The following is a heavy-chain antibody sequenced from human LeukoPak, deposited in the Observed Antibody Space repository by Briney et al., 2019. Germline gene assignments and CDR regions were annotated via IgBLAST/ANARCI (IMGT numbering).Heavy chain of an antibody. CDR1: GESFSGYY. D-gene: IGHD2-21*01. CDR3: ARAPARAGDFDY. V-gene: IGHV4-34*01. CDR2: INHRGST. J-gene: IGHJ4*02. Sequence: SETLSLTCAVYGESFSGYYWSWIRQPPGKGLEWIGEINHRGSTNYNPSLKSRVTISVDTSKNQFSLKLSSVTDADTVVYYCARAPARAGDFDYWGQGTLVTVSS.